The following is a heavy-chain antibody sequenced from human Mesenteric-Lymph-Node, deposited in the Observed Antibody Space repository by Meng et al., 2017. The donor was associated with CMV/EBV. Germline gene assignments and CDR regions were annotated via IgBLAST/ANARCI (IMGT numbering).Heavy chain of an antibody. CDR3: AKGFHPPI. CDR2: IRYDGGYT. J-gene: IGHJ3*02. CDR1: GFAFSTYG. V-gene: IGHV3-30*02. Sequence: GESLKISCAASGFAFSTYGMHWVRQAPGKGLEWVAFIRYDGGYTCYADSVKGRFTISRDNSKNTLYLQMNSLRAEDTAVYYCAKGFHPPIWGQGTMVTVS. D-gene: IGHD3-10*01.